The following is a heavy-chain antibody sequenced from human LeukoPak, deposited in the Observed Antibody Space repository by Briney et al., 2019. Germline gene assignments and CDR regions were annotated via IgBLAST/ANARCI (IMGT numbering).Heavy chain of an antibody. J-gene: IGHJ4*02. V-gene: IGHV4-39*07. CDR2: IYYSGST. CDR1: GGSISSSSYY. D-gene: IGHD2-2*02. Sequence: SETLSLTCTVSGGSISSSSYYWGWIRQPPGKGLEWIGSIYYSGSTYYNPSLKSRVTISVDTSKNQFSLKLSSVTAADTAVYYCARAPSEDIVVVPAAILDWGQGTLVTVSS. CDR3: ARAPSEDIVVVPAAILD.